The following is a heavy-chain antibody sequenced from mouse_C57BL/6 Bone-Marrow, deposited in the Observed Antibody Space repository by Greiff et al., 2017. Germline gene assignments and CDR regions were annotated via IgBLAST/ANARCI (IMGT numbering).Heavy chain of an antibody. V-gene: IGHV3-6*01. CDR2: ISYDGSN. J-gene: IGHJ3*01. Sequence: EVKLMESGPGLVKPSQSLSLTCSVTGYSITSGYYWNWIRQFPGNKLEWMGYISYDGSNNYNPSLKNRISITRDTSKNQFFLKLNSVTTEDTATYYCEGGFPWFAYWGQGTLVTVSA. CDR1: GYSITSGYY. CDR3: EGGFPWFAY.